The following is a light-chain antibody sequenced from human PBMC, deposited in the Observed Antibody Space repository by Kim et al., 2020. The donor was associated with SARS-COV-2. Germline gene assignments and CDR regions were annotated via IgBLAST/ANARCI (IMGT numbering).Light chain of an antibody. CDR1: QRISGN. Sequence: PGERATLSCRASQRISGNLAWYQQKPGQAPRLLIYDASTGATDIPARFSGSGSGTEFTLTISILQSEDFAVYYCQQYDNWPLTFGQGTKVDIK. CDR2: DAS. CDR3: QQYDNWPLT. V-gene: IGKV3-15*01. J-gene: IGKJ1*01.